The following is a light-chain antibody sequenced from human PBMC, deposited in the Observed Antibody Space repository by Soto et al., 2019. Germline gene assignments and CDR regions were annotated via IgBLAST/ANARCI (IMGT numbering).Light chain of an antibody. CDR1: QSVSNN. J-gene: IGKJ1*01. Sequence: DIVLTQSPATLPLSPGERATLSCRASQSVSNNLAWYQKKPGQPPRLLIYGASTEATNIRTRFRGTGSGTDFTLTISSLRSEDFAVYYCQQYNSWPWTFGQGTKVEIK. CDR3: QQYNSWPWT. CDR2: GAS. V-gene: IGKV3-15*01.